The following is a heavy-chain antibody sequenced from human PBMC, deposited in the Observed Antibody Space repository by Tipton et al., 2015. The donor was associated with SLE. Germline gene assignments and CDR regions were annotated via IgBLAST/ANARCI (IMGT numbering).Heavy chain of an antibody. J-gene: IGHJ4*02. CDR3: ARDGGYYDSSGYFDY. CDR2: IYYSGST. V-gene: IGHV4-59*11. CDR1: GGSISSHY. D-gene: IGHD3-22*01. Sequence: TLSLTCTVSGGSISSHYWSWFRQPPGKGLEWIGYIYYSGSTNYNPSLQSRVTISVDTSKNQFSLKLSSVTAADTAVYYCARDGGYYDSSGYFDYWGQGTLVTVSS.